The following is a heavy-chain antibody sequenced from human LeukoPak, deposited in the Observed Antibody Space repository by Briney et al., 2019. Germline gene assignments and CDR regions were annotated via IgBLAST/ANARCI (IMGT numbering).Heavy chain of an antibody. CDR3: AREVDSYGYAYYFDY. CDR2: ISSSSSTI. V-gene: IGHV3-48*03. J-gene: IGHJ4*02. D-gene: IGHD5-18*01. Sequence: GGSLRLSCAASGFTFSSYEMNWVRQAPGKGLGWVSYISSSSSTIYYADSVKGRFTISRDNAKNSLYLQMNSLRAEDTAVYYCAREVDSYGYAYYFDYWGQGTLVTVSS. CDR1: GFTFSSYE.